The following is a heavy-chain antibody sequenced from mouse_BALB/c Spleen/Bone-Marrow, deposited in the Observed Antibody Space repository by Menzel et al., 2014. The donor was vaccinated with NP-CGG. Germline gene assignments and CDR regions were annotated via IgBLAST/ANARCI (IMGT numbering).Heavy chain of an antibody. CDR3: ARNYDYDAYYFDY. Sequence: VQLQQSGPGLVQPSQSLSIPCTVSGFSLTTYGIHWIRQSPGKGLEWLGVILSGGSSDYNAAFISRVSINKDNSKSQVFFKMNSLQANDTAIYYCARNYDYDAYYFDYWGQGTFITVSS. J-gene: IGHJ2*02. CDR1: GFSLTTYG. CDR2: ILSGGSS. D-gene: IGHD2-4*01. V-gene: IGHV2-2*02.